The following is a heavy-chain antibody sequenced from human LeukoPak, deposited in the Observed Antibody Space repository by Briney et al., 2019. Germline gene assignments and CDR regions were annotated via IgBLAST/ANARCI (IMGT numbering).Heavy chain of an antibody. D-gene: IGHD3-10*01. CDR2: ISYDERDE. Sequence: GGSLRLSCAASGFTFSRSGIHWVRQAPGRGLEWVAVISYDERDEYYADSVKGRFTISRDNSKNTLYLQMNSLRAEDTAVYYCAKDSKGSGTYYDRYFDYWGQGTLVTVSS. CDR1: GFTFSRSG. V-gene: IGHV3-30*18. J-gene: IGHJ4*02. CDR3: AKDSKGSGTYYDRYFDY.